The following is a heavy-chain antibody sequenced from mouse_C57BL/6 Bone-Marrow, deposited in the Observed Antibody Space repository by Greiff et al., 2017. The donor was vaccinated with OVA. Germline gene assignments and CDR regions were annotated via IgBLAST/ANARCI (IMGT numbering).Heavy chain of an antibody. V-gene: IGHV1-81*01. CDR1: GYTFTSYG. CDR3: ARRVTKSIDY. Sequence: QVQLQQSGAELARPGASVKLSCKASGYTFTSYGISWVKQRTGQGLEWIGEIYPTSGNTYYNEKFKGKATLTADKSSSTAYMEVGSLTSEDSAVYFCARRVTKSIDYWGQGTSVTVSS. CDR2: IYPTSGNT. J-gene: IGHJ4*01. D-gene: IGHD2-2*01.